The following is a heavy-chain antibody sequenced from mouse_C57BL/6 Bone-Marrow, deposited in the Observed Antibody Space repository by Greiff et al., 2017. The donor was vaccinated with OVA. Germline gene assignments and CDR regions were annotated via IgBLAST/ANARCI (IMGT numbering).Heavy chain of an antibody. J-gene: IGHJ3*01. CDR3: AREGEYYYGPGFAY. CDR1: GYTFTSYD. Sequence: QVQLQQSGPELVKPGASVKLSCKASGYTFTSYDINWVQQRPGQGLEWIGWIYPRDGSTKYNAKFNGKATLTVDTATSTAYMELHSLTSEDSAVYFCAREGEYYYGPGFAYWGQGTLVTVSA. D-gene: IGHD1-1*01. V-gene: IGHV1-85*01. CDR2: IYPRDGST.